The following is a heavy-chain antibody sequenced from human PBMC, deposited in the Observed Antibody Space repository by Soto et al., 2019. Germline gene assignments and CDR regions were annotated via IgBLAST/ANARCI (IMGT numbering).Heavy chain of an antibody. V-gene: IGHV3-23*01. J-gene: IGHJ6*03. CDR3: ARGSYYSRGRTYYYIDD. Sequence: EVQLLESGGGLVQPGGSLRLSCAASGFIFSSYAMTWVRQAPGKGLEWVSTISPGGGTPYYADSVQGRFTVSRDNSQNTLSLQINSPRADDTAVYHCARGSYYSRGRTYYYIDDRGKGTTVIVSS. CDR1: GFIFSSYA. CDR2: ISPGGGTP. D-gene: IGHD2-15*01.